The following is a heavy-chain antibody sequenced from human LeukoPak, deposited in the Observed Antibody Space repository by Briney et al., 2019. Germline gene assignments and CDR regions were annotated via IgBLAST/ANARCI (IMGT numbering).Heavy chain of an antibody. V-gene: IGHV3-15*01. Sequence: PGGSLRLSCAASGFTFSNAWMSWVRQAPGKGLEWVGRIKSKTDGGTTDYAAPVKGRFTISRDDSKNTLYLQMNSLKTEDTAVYYCTTSGVVVVAALYYYYGMDVWGQGTTVTVSS. CDR3: TTSGVVVVAALYYYYGMDV. CDR2: IKSKTDGGTT. D-gene: IGHD2-15*01. J-gene: IGHJ6*02. CDR1: GFTFSNAW.